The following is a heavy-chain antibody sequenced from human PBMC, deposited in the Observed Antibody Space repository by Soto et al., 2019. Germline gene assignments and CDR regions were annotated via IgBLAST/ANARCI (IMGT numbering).Heavy chain of an antibody. V-gene: IGHV3-7*01. CDR1: GFTFSSLW. Sequence: EVQLVESGGGLVLPGGSLRLSCAASGFTFSSLWMSWVRQAPGKGLEWVANIKPDGSGQYYVESVKGRFTISRDNARNSLYLQMNSLRGDDTAVYYCTRAGGSYYFDFWGQGTLVTVSA. J-gene: IGHJ4*02. D-gene: IGHD3-10*01. CDR3: TRAGGSYYFDF. CDR2: IKPDGSGQ.